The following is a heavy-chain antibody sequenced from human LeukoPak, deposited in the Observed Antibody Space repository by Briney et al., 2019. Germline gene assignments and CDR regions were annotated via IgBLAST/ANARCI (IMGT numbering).Heavy chain of an antibody. V-gene: IGHV3-30*03. Sequence: GGSLRLSCAASGFTFSSYGMHWVRQAPGKGLEWVAVISYDGSNKYYADSVKGRFTISRDNSKNTLYLQMNSLRAEDTAVYYCARAQGLADAFDIWGQGTMVTVSS. D-gene: IGHD6-6*01. CDR2: ISYDGSNK. CDR1: GFTFSSYG. J-gene: IGHJ3*02. CDR3: ARAQGLADAFDI.